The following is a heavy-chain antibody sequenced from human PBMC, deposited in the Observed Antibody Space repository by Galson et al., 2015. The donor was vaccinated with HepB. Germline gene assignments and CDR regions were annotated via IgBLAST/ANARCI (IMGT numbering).Heavy chain of an antibody. D-gene: IGHD6-6*01. CDR2: IWYDGSNK. V-gene: IGHV3-33*06. CDR1: GFTFSSYG. Sequence: SLRLSCAASGFTFSSYGMHWVRQAPGKGLEWVAVIWYDGSNKYYADSVKGRFTISRDNSKNTLYLQMNSLRAEDTAVYYCVKSAAEEEWQLVYSDYWGQGTLVSVSS. CDR3: VKSAAEEEWQLVYSDY. J-gene: IGHJ4*02.